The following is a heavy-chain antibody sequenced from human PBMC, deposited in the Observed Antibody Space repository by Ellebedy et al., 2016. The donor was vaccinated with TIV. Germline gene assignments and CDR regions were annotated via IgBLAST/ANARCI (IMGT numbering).Heavy chain of an antibody. V-gene: IGHV3-7*01. CDR3: LPHDGLGY. D-gene: IGHD1-1*01. Sequence: GESLKISCAASGSTISRSWMSWVRQAPGKGLEWVANINPNGREKNFVDSVKGRFSISRDNAKNSLFLQMNSLRADDTAVYYCLPHDGLGYWGQGTLVTVSS. J-gene: IGHJ4*02. CDR1: GSTISRSW. CDR2: INPNGREK.